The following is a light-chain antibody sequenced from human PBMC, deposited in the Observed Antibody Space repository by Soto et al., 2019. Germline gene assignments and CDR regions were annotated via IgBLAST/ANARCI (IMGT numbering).Light chain of an antibody. CDR2: EVN. Sequence: QSALTQPASLSGSPGQSITISCTGTSSDIGAYDYVSWFQQHPGKAPKLMISEVNNRPSGVSNRFSGSKSGNTAYLTISGLQVEDEAEYCCVSFTTTSTHVFGTGTKVTVL. J-gene: IGLJ1*01. CDR3: VSFTTTSTHV. CDR1: SSDIGAYDY. V-gene: IGLV2-14*01.